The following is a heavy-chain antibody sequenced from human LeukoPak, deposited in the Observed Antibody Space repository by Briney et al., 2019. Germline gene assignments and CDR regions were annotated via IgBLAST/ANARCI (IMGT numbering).Heavy chain of an antibody. D-gene: IGHD2-2*01. V-gene: IGHV4-34*01. CDR3: AGYCSSTSCAPDAFDI. J-gene: IGHJ3*02. Sequence: SETLSPTCAVYGGSFSGYYWSWIRQPPGKGLEWIGEINHSGSTNYNPSLKSRVTISVDTSKNQFSLKLSSVTAADTAVYYCAGYCSSTSCAPDAFDIWGQGTMVTVSS. CDR1: GGSFSGYY. CDR2: INHSGST.